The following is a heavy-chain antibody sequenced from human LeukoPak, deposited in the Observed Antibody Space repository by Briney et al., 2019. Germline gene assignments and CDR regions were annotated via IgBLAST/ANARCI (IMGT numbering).Heavy chain of an antibody. J-gene: IGHJ4*02. CDR1: GFTFSSFA. Sequence: GGSLRLSCAASGFTFSSFAMHWVRQAPGKGLEWAAVISYDGNNKYFADSVKGRFTISRDNSKNTLYLQMNSLRAEDTAVYYCARDSRLSGRYGEVDYWGQGTLVTVSS. CDR3: ARDSRLSGRYGEVDY. V-gene: IGHV3-30-3*01. D-gene: IGHD4-17*01. CDR2: ISYDGNNK.